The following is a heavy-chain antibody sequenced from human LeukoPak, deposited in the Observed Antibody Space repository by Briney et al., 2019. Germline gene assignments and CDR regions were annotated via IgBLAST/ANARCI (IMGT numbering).Heavy chain of an antibody. J-gene: IGHJ6*03. V-gene: IGHV4-39*01. D-gene: IGHD6-13*01. Sequence: PSETLSLTCTVSGGSISSSSYYWGWIRQPPGKGLEWIGSIYYSGSTYYNPSLKSRFTISVDTSKNQFSLKLSSVTAADTAVYYCARGGRYSSSWYYYYYYMDVWGKGTTVTVSS. CDR1: GGSISSSSYY. CDR2: IYYSGST. CDR3: ARGGRYSSSWYYYYYYMDV.